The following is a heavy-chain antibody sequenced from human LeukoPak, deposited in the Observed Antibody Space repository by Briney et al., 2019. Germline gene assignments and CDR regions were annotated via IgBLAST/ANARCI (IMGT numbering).Heavy chain of an antibody. CDR1: GYIFTKLS. J-gene: IGHJ4*02. CDR3: ATDGAGDYLNH. D-gene: IGHD4-17*01. V-gene: IGHV1-24*01. Sequence: ASVKVSCKVSGYIFTKLSMHWVRQAPGQGLEWMGGFNPEDGETFYAQKFQGRVNMTEDTSTDTAYMELSSLSYDDTAVYYCATDGAGDYLNHWGQGTLVTVSS. CDR2: FNPEDGET.